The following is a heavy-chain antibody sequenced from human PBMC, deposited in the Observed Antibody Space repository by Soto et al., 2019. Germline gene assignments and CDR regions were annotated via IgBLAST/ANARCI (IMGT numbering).Heavy chain of an antibody. Sequence: QVQLVESGGGVVQPGRSLRLSCAASGFTFSSYAMHWVRQAPGKGLEWVAVISYDGSNKYYADSVKGRFTISRDNSKNKMYLXXNXRXXEDTAVYYCARVGHIYDFWRGYDRSITYYYSGMDVWGQGTTVTVSS. CDR1: GFTFSSYA. CDR3: ARVGHIYDFWRGYDRSITYYYSGMDV. D-gene: IGHD3-3*01. V-gene: IGHV3-30-3*01. J-gene: IGHJ6*02. CDR2: ISYDGSNK.